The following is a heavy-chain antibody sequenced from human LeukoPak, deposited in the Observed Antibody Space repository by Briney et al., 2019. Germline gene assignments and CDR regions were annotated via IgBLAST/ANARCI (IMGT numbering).Heavy chain of an antibody. CDR2: IYYSGST. CDR3: ARGGTREPYNWFDP. J-gene: IGHJ5*02. CDR1: GGSISSYY. D-gene: IGHD1-14*01. Sequence: SETLSLTCTVSGGSISSYYWSWIRQPPGKGLEWIGYIYYSGSTYYNPSLKSRVTISVDTSKNQFSLKLSSVTAADTAVYYCARGGTREPYNWFDPWGQGTLVTVSS. V-gene: IGHV4-59*12.